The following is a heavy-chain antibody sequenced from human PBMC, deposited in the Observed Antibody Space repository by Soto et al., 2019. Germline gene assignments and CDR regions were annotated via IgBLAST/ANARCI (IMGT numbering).Heavy chain of an antibody. CDR3: ARGWGYDSTDYYYAY. J-gene: IGHJ4*02. V-gene: IGHV1-69*01. D-gene: IGHD3-22*01. Sequence: QVQLVQSGAEVRKPGSSVRVSCKASGGSFNRHTISWVRQAPGQGLEWMGGIIPIFGTANHAQKFQGRVRIIADESTSTVYMELSSLRSDDTAIYYWARGWGYDSTDYYYAYCGQGTLVIVSS. CDR1: GGSFNRHT. CDR2: IIPIFGTA.